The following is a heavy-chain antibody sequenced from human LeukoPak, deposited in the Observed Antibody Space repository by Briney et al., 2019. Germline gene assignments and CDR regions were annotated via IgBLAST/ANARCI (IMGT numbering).Heavy chain of an antibody. J-gene: IGHJ5*02. CDR3: ARKNKLPWFGELRGWFDP. V-gene: IGHV1-69*05. Sequence: GASVKVSCKASGGTFSSYAISWVRQAPGQGLEWMGGIIPIFGTANYAQKFQGRVTITTDESTSTAYMELSSLRSEDTAVYYCARKNKLPWFGELRGWFDPWGQGTLVTVSS. CDR2: IIPIFGTA. CDR1: GGTFSSYA. D-gene: IGHD3-10*01.